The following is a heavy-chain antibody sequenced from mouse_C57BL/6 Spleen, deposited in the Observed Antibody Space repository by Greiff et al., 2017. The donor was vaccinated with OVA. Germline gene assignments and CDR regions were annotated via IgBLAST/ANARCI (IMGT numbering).Heavy chain of an antibody. J-gene: IGHJ1*03. CDR3: ARSGGRRVYWYFDV. V-gene: IGHV1-85*01. D-gene: IGHD2-12*01. CDR1: GYTFTSYD. CDR2: IYPRDGST. Sequence: QVQLQQSGPELVKPGASVKLSCKASGYTFTSYDIHWVKQRPGQGLEWIGWIYPRDGSTKYNEKFKGKATLTVDTSSSTAYMELHSLTSEDSAVYVGARSGGRRVYWYFDVWGTGTTVTVSA.